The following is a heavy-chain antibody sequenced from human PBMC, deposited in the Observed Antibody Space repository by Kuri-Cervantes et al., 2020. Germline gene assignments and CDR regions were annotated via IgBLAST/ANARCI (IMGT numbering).Heavy chain of an antibody. V-gene: IGHV3-48*04. CDR1: GFTFSSYS. D-gene: IGHD7-27*01. J-gene: IGHJ6*02. CDR3: ARVGNWGYYYYYYGMDV. CDR2: ISSSSSTI. Sequence: GESLKISCAASGFTFSSYSMNWVRQAPGKGLEWVSYISSSSSTIYYADSVKGRFTISRDNAKNSLYLQMNSLRAEDTAVYYCARVGNWGYYYYYYGMDVWGQGTTVTVSS.